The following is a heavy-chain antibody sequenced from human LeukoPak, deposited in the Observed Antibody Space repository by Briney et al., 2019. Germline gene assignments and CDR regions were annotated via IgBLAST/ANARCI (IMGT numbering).Heavy chain of an antibody. CDR1: GYTFTGYG. CDR3: PSVFADANTNWFDP. D-gene: IGHD5/OR15-5a*01. CDR2: ISAYNGNT. J-gene: IGHJ5*02. Sequence: ASVKVTCKASGYTFTGYGISWVRQAPGQGLEWMGWISAYNGNTNYAQKLQGRVTMTTDTSTSTAYMELRSLRSDDTAVYYCPSVFADANTNWFDPWGQGTLVTVSS. V-gene: IGHV1-18*01.